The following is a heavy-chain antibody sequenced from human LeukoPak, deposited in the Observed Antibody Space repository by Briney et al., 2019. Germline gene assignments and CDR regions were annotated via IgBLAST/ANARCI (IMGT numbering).Heavy chain of an antibody. Sequence: GGSLRLSCAASGFTFSSYGMHWVRQAPGKGLEWVAVIWSDGSNKYYADSVKGRFTISRDNSKNALYLQMNSLRAEDTAVYYCANPKLSGPTDYWGQGTLVTVSS. V-gene: IGHV3-33*06. CDR1: GFTFSSYG. J-gene: IGHJ4*02. CDR2: IWSDGSNK. CDR3: ANPKLSGPTDY. D-gene: IGHD1-26*01.